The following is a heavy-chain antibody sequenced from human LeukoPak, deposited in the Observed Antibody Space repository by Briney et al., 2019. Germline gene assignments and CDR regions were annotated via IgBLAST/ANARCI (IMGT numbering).Heavy chain of an antibody. J-gene: IGHJ4*02. CDR3: ARCYASGSYGIDY. D-gene: IGHD3-10*01. V-gene: IGHV3-21*01. Sequence: SGGSLRLSCAASGFTFGSYSMNWVRQVPGKGLQWVSSISSTSSYIYYADSVKGRFTVSRDNAKNSLSFQMNSLGAEDTAVYYCARCYASGSYGIDYWGQGTLVTVSS. CDR1: GFTFGSYS. CDR2: ISSTSSYI.